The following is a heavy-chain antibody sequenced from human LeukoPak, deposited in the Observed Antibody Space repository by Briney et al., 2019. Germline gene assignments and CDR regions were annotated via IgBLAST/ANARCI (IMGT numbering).Heavy chain of an antibody. V-gene: IGHV4-59*01. CDR3: AGGRRLAY. J-gene: IGHJ4*02. CDR1: GDSISSYY. Sequence: SETLSLTCTVSGDSISSYYWSWIRQPPGKGLEWIGYIHYSGSTSYSPSLKSRVTISVDTSKNQFSLKLSSVTAADTAVYYCAGGRRLAYWGQGTLVTVSS. CDR2: IHYSGST.